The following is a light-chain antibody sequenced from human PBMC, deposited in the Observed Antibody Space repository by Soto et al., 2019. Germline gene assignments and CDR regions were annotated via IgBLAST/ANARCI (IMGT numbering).Light chain of an antibody. CDR2: GAS. Sequence: EIVMTQSPATLSVSPGERATLSCRASQSVSSNLAWYQHKPGQAPRLLIYGASTRATGIPARFSGSGSGTEFTLIISSLQSEDFAVYYCQQYNNWPRTFGQGTKVEIK. CDR3: QQYNNWPRT. J-gene: IGKJ1*01. CDR1: QSVSSN. V-gene: IGKV3-15*01.